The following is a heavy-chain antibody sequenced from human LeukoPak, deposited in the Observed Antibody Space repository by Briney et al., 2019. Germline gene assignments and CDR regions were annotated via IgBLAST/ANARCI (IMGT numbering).Heavy chain of an antibody. CDR1: GFTFSSYG. CDR2: MSGSGGST. Sequence: GGSLRLSCAASGFTFSSYGMSWVRQAPGKGLEWVSSMSGSGGSTYYADSVKGRFTISRDNSKNTLYLQMNSLRADDTAVYYCARNVGGDSGHYWYFDLWGRGTLVTVSS. D-gene: IGHD6-19*01. CDR3: ARNVGGDSGHYWYFDL. V-gene: IGHV3-23*01. J-gene: IGHJ2*01.